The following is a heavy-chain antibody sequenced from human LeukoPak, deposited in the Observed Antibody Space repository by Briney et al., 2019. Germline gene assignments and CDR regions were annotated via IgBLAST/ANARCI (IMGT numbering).Heavy chain of an antibody. D-gene: IGHD3-22*01. V-gene: IGHV5-51*03. CDR3: ARYDYYDSSGYKNYFDY. CDR1: GYSFTSYW. J-gene: IGHJ4*02. Sequence: GESLKISCKGSGYSFTSYWIGWVRQMLGKGLEWMGIIYPGDSDTRYSPSFQGQVTISADKSISTAYLQWSSLKASDTAMYYCARYDYYDSSGYKNYFDYWGQGTLVTVSS. CDR2: IYPGDSDT.